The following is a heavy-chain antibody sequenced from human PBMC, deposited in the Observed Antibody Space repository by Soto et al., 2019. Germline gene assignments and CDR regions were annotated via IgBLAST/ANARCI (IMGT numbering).Heavy chain of an antibody. CDR2: IYYSGST. V-gene: IGHV4-39*01. J-gene: IGHJ5*02. CDR3: ARHRPEQWLVFQGEDWFDP. Sequence: QLQLQESGPGLVKPSETLSLTCTVSGGSISSSSYYWGWIRQPPGKGLEWIGSIYYSGSTYYNPSLKSRVTISVNTSKNQFSLNLSSVTAADTAVYYCARHRPEQWLVFQGEDWFDPWGQGTLVTVSS. D-gene: IGHD6-19*01. CDR1: GGSISSSSYY.